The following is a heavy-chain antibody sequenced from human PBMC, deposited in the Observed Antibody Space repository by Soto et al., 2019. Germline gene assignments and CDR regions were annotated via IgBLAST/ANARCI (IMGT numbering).Heavy chain of an antibody. Sequence: ASVKVSCKASGGTFSSYTISWVRQAPGQGLEWMGRIIPILGIANYAQKFQGRVTITADKSTSTAYMELSSLRSEDTAVYCCARGIAAVAEYFQHWGQGTLVTVSS. CDR2: IIPILGIA. J-gene: IGHJ1*01. V-gene: IGHV1-69*02. CDR1: GGTFSSYT. CDR3: ARGIAAVAEYFQH. D-gene: IGHD6-13*01.